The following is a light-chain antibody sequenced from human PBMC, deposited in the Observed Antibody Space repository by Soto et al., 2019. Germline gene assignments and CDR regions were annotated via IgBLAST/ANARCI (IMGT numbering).Light chain of an antibody. CDR2: DDG. V-gene: IGLV3-21*02. J-gene: IGLJ1*01. CDR3: SSYAGSNNLLYV. Sequence: SYELTQPPSVSVAPGQTARITCGGNNIGSKSVHWYQQKPGQAPVLVVYDDGDRPSGIPERFSGSNSGNTATLTISRVEAGDEADYYCSSYAGSNNLLYVFGTGTKLTVL. CDR1: NIGSKS.